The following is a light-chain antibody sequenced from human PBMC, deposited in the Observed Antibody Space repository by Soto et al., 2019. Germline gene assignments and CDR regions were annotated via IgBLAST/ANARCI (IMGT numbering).Light chain of an antibody. V-gene: IGLV2-11*01. CDR2: GVT. CDR1: SSDVGRYDY. CDR3: SSFTSNRIYV. J-gene: IGLJ1*01. Sequence: QSALTQPRSVSGSPGQSVTISCTGTSSDVGRYDYVSWYQQHPGRAPRLLIHGVTTRPSGISGRFSASKSGLTASLTISGLQPEDEADYYCSSFTSNRIYVFGPGTKLTVL.